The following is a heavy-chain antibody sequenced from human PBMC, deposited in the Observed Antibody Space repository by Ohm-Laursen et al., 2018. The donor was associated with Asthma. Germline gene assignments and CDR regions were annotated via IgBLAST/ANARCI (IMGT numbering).Heavy chain of an antibody. J-gene: IGHJ4*02. CDR1: GFTFSSYG. CDR3: AKDGTMIS. V-gene: IGHV3-30*18. D-gene: IGHD3-22*01. Sequence: SLRLSCTASGFTFSSYGMHWVRQAPGKGLEWVAVISYDGSNKYYADSVKGRFTISRDNSKNTLYLQMNSLRADDTAVYYCAKDGTMISWGQGTLVTVSS. CDR2: ISYDGSNK.